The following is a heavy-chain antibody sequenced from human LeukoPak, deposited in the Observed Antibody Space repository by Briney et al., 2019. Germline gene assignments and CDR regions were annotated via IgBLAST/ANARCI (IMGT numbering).Heavy chain of an antibody. CDR2: INHRGST. Sequence: SETPSLTCVVYGGSFSGYYWSWIRQPPGKGLEWIGEINHRGSTNYNPSLKSRVTISVDTSKNQFSLKLSSVTAADTAVYYCASTTDILTGYYYFDYWGQGTLVTVSS. J-gene: IGHJ4*02. CDR1: GGSFSGYY. CDR3: ASTTDILTGYYYFDY. V-gene: IGHV4-34*01. D-gene: IGHD3-9*01.